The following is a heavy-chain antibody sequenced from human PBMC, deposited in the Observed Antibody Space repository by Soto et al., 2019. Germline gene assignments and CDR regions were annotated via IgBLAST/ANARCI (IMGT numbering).Heavy chain of an antibody. CDR1: GFTFSSYG. Sequence: GGSLRLSCAASGFTFSSYGMHWVRQAPGKGLEWVAVISYDGSNKYYADPVKGRFTISRDNSKNTLYLQMNSLRAEDTAVYYCAKDGEEDSSSWYAVYYGMDVWGQGTTVTVSS. D-gene: IGHD6-13*01. CDR2: ISYDGSNK. J-gene: IGHJ6*02. V-gene: IGHV3-30*18. CDR3: AKDGEEDSSSWYAVYYGMDV.